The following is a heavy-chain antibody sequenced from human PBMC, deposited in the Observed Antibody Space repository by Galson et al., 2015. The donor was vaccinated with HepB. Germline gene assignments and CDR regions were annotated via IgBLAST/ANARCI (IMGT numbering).Heavy chain of an antibody. V-gene: IGHV3-48*01. D-gene: IGHD1-1*01. CDR2: ISSSGSTI. CDR3: ARGRDNWNRYYFDY. Sequence: SLRLSCAASGFTFSGFSMNWVRQAPGKGLEWVSYISSSGSTIYYAGSVKGRFTISRDNANNSLDLQMNSLRAEDTALYFCARGRDNWNRYYFDYWGQGSLVTVSS. J-gene: IGHJ4*02. CDR1: GFTFSGFS.